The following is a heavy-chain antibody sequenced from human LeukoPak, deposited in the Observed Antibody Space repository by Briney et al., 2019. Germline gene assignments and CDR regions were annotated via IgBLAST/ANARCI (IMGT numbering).Heavy chain of an antibody. CDR3: VRDGRGYSTAYFDS. Sequence: GGSLRLSCIASGFNFGDHGMSWFRQAPGKGLEWVSFIRSKMYGETAGYAASVKGRFTISRDDSNSITYLQMNSLKTEDTAVYHCVRDGRGYSTAYFDSWGLGTLVTVSS. CDR2: IRSKMYGETA. J-gene: IGHJ4*02. D-gene: IGHD5-12*01. CDR1: GFNFGDHG. V-gene: IGHV3-49*03.